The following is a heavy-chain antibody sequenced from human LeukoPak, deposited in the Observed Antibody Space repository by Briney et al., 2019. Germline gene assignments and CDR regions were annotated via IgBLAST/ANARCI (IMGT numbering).Heavy chain of an antibody. CDR2: ITVGSSII. D-gene: IGHD3-22*01. CDR3: ARDGYYHFDY. J-gene: IGHJ4*02. V-gene: IGHV3-48*01. CDR1: GFTFSGYS. Sequence: GGSLRLSCAASGFTFSGYSMHWVRQAPGKGLEWLSYITVGSSIIYHADSVKGRFTISRGNAKNPLYLQMNSLRAEDTAVYYCARDGYYHFDYWGQGILVAVSS.